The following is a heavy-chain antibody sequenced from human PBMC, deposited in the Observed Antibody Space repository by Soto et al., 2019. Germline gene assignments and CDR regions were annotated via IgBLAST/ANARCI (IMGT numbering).Heavy chain of an antibody. Sequence: QVQLQESGPGLVKPSQTLSLTCTVSGGSISSGGYYWSWIRQHPGKGLEWIAYIYYSGSTYYNPSLKSQLTISVDTSKTQFSLKLSSVTAADTAVYYCARRAGALSSSYDLYFDYWGQGTLVTVSS. CDR2: IYYSGST. J-gene: IGHJ4*02. V-gene: IGHV4-31*01. D-gene: IGHD3-16*02. CDR1: GGSISSGGYY. CDR3: ARRAGALSSSYDLYFDY.